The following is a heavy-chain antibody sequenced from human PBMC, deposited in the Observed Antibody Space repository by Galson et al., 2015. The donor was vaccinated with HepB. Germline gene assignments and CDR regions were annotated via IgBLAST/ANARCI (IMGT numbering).Heavy chain of an antibody. CDR3: AKDRYNIGWYSSSSPDAFDI. CDR1: GFTFSSYA. Sequence: SLRLSCAASGFTFSSYAMSWVRQAPGKGLEWVSAISGSGGSTYYADSVKGRFTISRDNSKNTLYLQMNSLRAEDTAVYYCAKDRYNIGWYSSSSPDAFDIWGQGTMVTVSS. CDR2: ISGSGGST. D-gene: IGHD6-6*01. J-gene: IGHJ3*02. V-gene: IGHV3-23*01.